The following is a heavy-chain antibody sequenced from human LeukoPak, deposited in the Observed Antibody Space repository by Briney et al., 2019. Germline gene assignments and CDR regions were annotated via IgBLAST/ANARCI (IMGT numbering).Heavy chain of an antibody. J-gene: IGHJ5*02. V-gene: IGHV3-73*01. Sequence: GGSLRLSCAASGFIFSGSDIHYFRQASGKGPEWVGRIKVRADNFVTAYAAPVKGRFTISRDDSKNTAYLQANSLKTEDTAMYYCRLRSTEDPFKWFDPWGQGTLVTVSS. CDR1: GFIFSGSD. CDR3: RLRSTEDPFKWFDP. D-gene: IGHD2-2*01. CDR2: IKVRADNFVT.